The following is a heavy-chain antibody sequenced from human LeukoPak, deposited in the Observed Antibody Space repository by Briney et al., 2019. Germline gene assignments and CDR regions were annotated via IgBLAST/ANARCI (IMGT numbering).Heavy chain of an antibody. CDR2: INPNNGGDT. Sequence: ASVKVSCKGSGYTFTGYYIHWVRQAPGQGLEWMGWINPNNGGDTNFAQKFRGRATLTTDTSTSTAYMGLTRLTSDDTAVYYCARRMIWFGNSFDIWGQGTLVSVFS. D-gene: IGHD3-10*01. CDR1: GYTFTGYY. J-gene: IGHJ3*02. V-gene: IGHV1-2*02. CDR3: ARRMIWFGNSFDI.